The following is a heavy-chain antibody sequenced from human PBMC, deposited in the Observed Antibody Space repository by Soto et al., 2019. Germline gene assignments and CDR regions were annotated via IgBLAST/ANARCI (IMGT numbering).Heavy chain of an antibody. V-gene: IGHV4-59*01. CDR1: AGSITTSY. CDR3: ASSGIVGREVNTWFDP. J-gene: IGHJ5*02. CDR2: ISYRGST. D-gene: IGHD3-22*01. Sequence: PSETLSLTCTVSAGSITTSYWSWIRQPLGKALEWIGYISYRGSTSYSPSLKSRLTISIDTSKSQVYLQLTSMTTSDTAVYYCASSGIVGREVNTWFDPWGQGTMVTVSS.